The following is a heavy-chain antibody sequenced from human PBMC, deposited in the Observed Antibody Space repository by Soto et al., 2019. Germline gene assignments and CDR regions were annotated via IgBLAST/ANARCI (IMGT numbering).Heavy chain of an antibody. D-gene: IGHD3-3*01. CDR3: ARGGVSTSTFDY. CDR1: GYTFSGYW. Sequence: GESLEVSLNGSGYTFSGYWIAWVRQMPGKGLDLMGIIYPSDSDTRYRPSFQGQVTISADKSISSAYLQWSSLRASDTAMYYCARGGVSTSTFDYWGQGTPVTVSS. V-gene: IGHV5-51*01. J-gene: IGHJ4*02. CDR2: IYPSDSDT.